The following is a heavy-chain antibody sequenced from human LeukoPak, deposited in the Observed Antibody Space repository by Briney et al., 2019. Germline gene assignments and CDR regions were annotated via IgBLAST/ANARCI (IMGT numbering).Heavy chain of an antibody. J-gene: IGHJ5*02. CDR2: IYHSGST. D-gene: IGHD2-2*01. CDR1: GGSISSGGYY. Sequence: SETLSLTCTVSGGSISSGGYYWSWIRQPPGKGLEWIGYIYHSGSTYYNPSLKSRVTISVDRSKNQFSLKLSSVTAADTAVYYCTRAIRKAGIVVVPAAIGWFDPWGQGTLVTVSS. V-gene: IGHV4-30-2*01. CDR3: TRAIRKAGIVVVPAAIGWFDP.